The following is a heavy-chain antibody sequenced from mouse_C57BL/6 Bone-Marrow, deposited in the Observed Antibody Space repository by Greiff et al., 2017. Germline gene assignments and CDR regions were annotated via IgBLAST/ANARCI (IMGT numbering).Heavy chain of an antibody. Sequence: EVNVVESGGGLVKPGGSLKLSCAASGFTFSSYAMSWVRQTPEKRLEWVATISDGGSYTYYPDNVKGRFTISRDNAKNNLYLQMSHLKSEDTAMYYCARDRFITTVGKAYWGQGTLVTVSA. CDR2: ISDGGSYT. CDR1: GFTFSSYA. J-gene: IGHJ3*01. V-gene: IGHV5-4*01. D-gene: IGHD1-1*01. CDR3: ARDRFITTVGKAY.